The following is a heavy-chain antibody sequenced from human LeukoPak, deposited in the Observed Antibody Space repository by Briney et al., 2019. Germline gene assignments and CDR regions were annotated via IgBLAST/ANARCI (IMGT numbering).Heavy chain of an antibody. V-gene: IGHV3-30*04. CDR3: ARIAAAGPDHYNWFDP. D-gene: IGHD6-13*01. J-gene: IGHJ5*02. Sequence: GGSLRLSCAASGFTFSSYAMHWVRQAPGKGLEWVAVISYDGSNKYYADSVKGRFTISRDNSKNTLYLQMNSLRAEDTAVYYCARIAAAGPDHYNWFDPWGQGTLVTVSS. CDR2: ISYDGSNK. CDR1: GFTFSSYA.